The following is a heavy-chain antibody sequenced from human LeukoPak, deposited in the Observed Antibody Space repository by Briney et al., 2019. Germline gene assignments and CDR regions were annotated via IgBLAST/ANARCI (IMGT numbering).Heavy chain of an antibody. CDR2: INFNSGGT. CDR1: GYTLTGSY. CDR3: ASTKDYGDYGWFDP. V-gene: IGHV1-2*02. Sequence: GASVKVSCKVYGYTLTGSYIHWVRQAPGQGLEWMGWINFNSGGTNYAQKFQGRVTMTRDTSISTAYMELSWLRSDDTAVYYCASTKDYGDYGWFDPWGQGTLVTVSS. D-gene: IGHD4-17*01. J-gene: IGHJ5*02.